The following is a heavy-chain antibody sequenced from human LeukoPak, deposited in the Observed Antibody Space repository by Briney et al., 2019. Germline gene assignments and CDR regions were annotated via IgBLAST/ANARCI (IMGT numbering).Heavy chain of an antibody. V-gene: IGHV3-21*04. J-gene: IGHJ4*02. CDR3: ARHQSYSSSPFDY. D-gene: IGHD6-6*01. Sequence: GGSLRLSCVASGFAFSDDSMNWVRQPPGKGLEWVSSISSTSTYIYYADSVKGRFTISRDNSKNTLYLQMDSLRAEDTAVYYCARHQSYSSSPFDYWGQGTLVTVSS. CDR1: GFAFSDDS. CDR2: ISSTSTYI.